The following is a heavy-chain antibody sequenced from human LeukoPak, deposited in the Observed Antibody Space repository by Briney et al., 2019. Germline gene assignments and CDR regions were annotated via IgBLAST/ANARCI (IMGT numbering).Heavy chain of an antibody. V-gene: IGHV3-15*01. Sequence: PGGSLRLSCAASGFTFSNAWMSWVRQAPGKGLDLVGRIKSKTDGGKTDYAAPVKGRFTISRDDLKNTLYLQMNSLKTEDTAVYYCATGEWFGELLNWGQGTLVTVSS. J-gene: IGHJ4*02. CDR3: ATGEWFGELLN. CDR2: IKSKTDGGKT. D-gene: IGHD3-10*01. CDR1: GFTFSNAW.